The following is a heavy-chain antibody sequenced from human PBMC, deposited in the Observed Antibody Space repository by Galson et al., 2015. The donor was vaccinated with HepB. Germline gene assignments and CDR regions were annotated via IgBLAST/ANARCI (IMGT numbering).Heavy chain of an antibody. Sequence: SLRLSCAASGFIFSTYSMHWVRQAPGKGLEWVAVISYDGSNKYYADFVKGRFTISRDDSKNTLYLQMNSLRTEDTAVYYCARDSYGMDVWGQGTTVTVSS. CDR2: ISYDGSNK. J-gene: IGHJ6*02. CDR1: GFIFSTYS. V-gene: IGHV3-30*04. CDR3: ARDSYGMDV.